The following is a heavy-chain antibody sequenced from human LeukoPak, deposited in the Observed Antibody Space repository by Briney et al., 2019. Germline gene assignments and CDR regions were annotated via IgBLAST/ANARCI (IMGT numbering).Heavy chain of an antibody. V-gene: IGHV4-34*01. J-gene: IGHJ4*02. CDR1: GGSFGGYY. CDR2: INHSGST. CDR3: ARGRYFDWLPHSGYFDY. Sequence: PSETLSLTCAVYGGSFGGYYWSWIRQPPGKGLEWIGEINHSGSTNYNPSLKSRVTISVDTSKNQFSLKLSSVTAADTAVYYCARGRYFDWLPHSGYFDYWGQGTLVTVSS. D-gene: IGHD3-9*01.